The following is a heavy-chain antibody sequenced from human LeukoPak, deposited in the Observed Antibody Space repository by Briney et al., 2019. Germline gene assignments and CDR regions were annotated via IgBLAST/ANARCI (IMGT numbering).Heavy chain of an antibody. V-gene: IGHV3-23*01. CDR3: AKGVIRAFDY. D-gene: IGHD3-16*02. J-gene: IGHJ4*02. CDR1: GFTFTSYA. Sequence: PGESLKISCVASGFTFTSYAMSWVRQAPGKGLDWVSGISGSGGSIYYADSVKGRFTISRDNSKNTLYLQMNSLRAEDTAVYYCAKGVIRAFDYWGQGTLVTVSS. CDR2: ISGSGGSI.